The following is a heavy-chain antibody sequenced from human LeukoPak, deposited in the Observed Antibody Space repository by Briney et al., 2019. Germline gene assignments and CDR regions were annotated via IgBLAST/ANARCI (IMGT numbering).Heavy chain of an antibody. CDR2: ISYDGSNK. V-gene: IGHV3-30*04. D-gene: IGHD2-15*01. Sequence: GGSLRLSCAASGFTFSGYAMTWVRQAPGKGLEWVAVISYDGSNKYYADSVKGRFTISRDNSKNTLYLQMNSLRAEDTAVYYCARSSNKYCSGGSCYSGPYLIDWGQGTLVTVSS. CDR3: ARSSNKYCSGGSCYSGPYLID. CDR1: GFTFSGYA. J-gene: IGHJ4*02.